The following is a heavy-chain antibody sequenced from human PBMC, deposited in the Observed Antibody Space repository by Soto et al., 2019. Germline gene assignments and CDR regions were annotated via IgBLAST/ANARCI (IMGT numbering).Heavy chain of an antibody. CDR1: GFTFSSYS. V-gene: IGHV3-48*01. J-gene: IGHJ3*02. D-gene: IGHD3-10*01. CDR3: ARDRPLWFGELWSAFDI. CDR2: ISSSSSTI. Sequence: GGSLRLSCAASGFTFSSYSMNWVRQAPGKGLEWVSYISSSSSTIYYAESVKGRFTISRDNAKNSLYLQMNSLRAEDTAVYYCARDRPLWFGELWSAFDIWGQGTMVTVSS.